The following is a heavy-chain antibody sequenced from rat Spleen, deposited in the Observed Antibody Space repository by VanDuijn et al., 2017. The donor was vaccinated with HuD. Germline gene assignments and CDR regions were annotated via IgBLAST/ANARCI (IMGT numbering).Heavy chain of an antibody. CDR2: MRYNGDT. CDR1: GFSLIRYN. Sequence: QEQLKESGPGLVQPSQTLSLTCTVSGFSLIRYNVHWVRQPPGKGLEWMGRMRYNGDTSYNSALKSRLSISRDTSKNQVFLKMNSLQTDDTGTYYCTIHPRYWGQGVMVSVSS. CDR3: TIHPRY. D-gene: IGHD3-1*01. J-gene: IGHJ2*01. V-gene: IGHV2-63*01.